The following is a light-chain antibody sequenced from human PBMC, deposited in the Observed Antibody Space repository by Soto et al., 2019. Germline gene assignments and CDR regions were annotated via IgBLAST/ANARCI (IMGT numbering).Light chain of an antibody. CDR2: WAS. J-gene: IGKJ5*01. Sequence: DSVSIPIPLAPSSSIGAKATIXXQSIQTVLYSSNNKNYLAWYQQKPGQPPKLLIYWASTRESGVPDRFSGSGSGTDFTLTISSLQAEDVAVYYCQQCYSTPNTVGQGGRLEIK. CDR1: QTVLYSSNNKNY. CDR3: QQCYSTPNT. V-gene: IGKV4-1*01.